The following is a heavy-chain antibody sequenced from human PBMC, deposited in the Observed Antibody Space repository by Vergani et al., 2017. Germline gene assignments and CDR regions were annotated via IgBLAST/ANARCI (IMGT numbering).Heavy chain of an antibody. Sequence: QVQLVQSGAEVKKPGSSVKVSCKASGGTFSSYAISWVRQAPGQGLEWMGGIIPIFGTANYAQKFQGRVTITADESTSTAYMELSSLRSDDTAVYYVARGGGRSGYYWGYYYYYMDVWGKGTTVTVSS. V-gene: IGHV1-69*01. CDR1: GGTFSSYA. CDR2: IIPIFGTA. CDR3: ARGGGRSGYYWGYYYYYMDV. J-gene: IGHJ6*03. D-gene: IGHD3-3*01.